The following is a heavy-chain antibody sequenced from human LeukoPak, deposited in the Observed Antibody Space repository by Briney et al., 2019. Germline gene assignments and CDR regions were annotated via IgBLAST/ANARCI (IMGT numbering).Heavy chain of an antibody. V-gene: IGHV1-18*04. D-gene: IGHD3-22*01. Sequence: GASVKVSCKASGYTFTGYYMHWVRQAPGQGLECMGWISAYNGNTNYAQKLQGRVTMTTDTSTSTAYMDLRNLRSDDTAVYYCARNVYYYDSSGYYDGEAFDIWGQGTMVTVSS. CDR1: GYTFTGYY. CDR2: ISAYNGNT. CDR3: ARNVYYYDSSGYYDGEAFDI. J-gene: IGHJ3*02.